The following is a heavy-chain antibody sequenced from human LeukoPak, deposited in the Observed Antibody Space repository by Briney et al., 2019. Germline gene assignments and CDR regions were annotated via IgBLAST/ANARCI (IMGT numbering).Heavy chain of an antibody. V-gene: IGHV4-61*01. Sequence: SETLSLTCTVSGGSVSSGNYYWNWIRQPPGKGLEWIGYIYNSGRTNYNPSLKSRVTISVDTSKNQFSLKLSSVTAADTAVYYCARGTSYWGQGTLVTVSS. CDR1: GGSVSSGNYY. CDR3: ARGTSY. CDR2: IYNSGRT. D-gene: IGHD2-8*01. J-gene: IGHJ4*02.